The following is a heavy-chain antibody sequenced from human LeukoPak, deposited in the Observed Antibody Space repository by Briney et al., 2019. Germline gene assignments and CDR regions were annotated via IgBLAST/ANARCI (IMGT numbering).Heavy chain of an antibody. CDR3: ARDKSVGATPFDY. CDR1: GFTFSTYT. V-gene: IGHV3-21*04. CDR2: INSSSNYI. D-gene: IGHD1-26*01. J-gene: IGHJ4*02. Sequence: GGSLRLSCAASGFTFSTYTMNWVRQAPRKGLEWVSSINSSSNYIYYADSVKGRFTISRDNAKKSLYLQMNSLRAEDTAVYYCARDKSVGATPFDYWGQGTLFTVSS.